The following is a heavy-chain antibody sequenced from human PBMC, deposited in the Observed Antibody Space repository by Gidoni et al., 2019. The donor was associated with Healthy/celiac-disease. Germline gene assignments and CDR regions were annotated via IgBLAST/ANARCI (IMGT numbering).Heavy chain of an antibody. D-gene: IGHD3-22*01. CDR3: ARSYYYDSSGYYTGGY. J-gene: IGHJ4*02. CDR1: GFTFSSYS. V-gene: IGHV3-21*01. Sequence: EVQLVESGGGLVKPGGSLRLSCAASGFTFSSYSMNWVRQAPGKGLGWVSSISSSSSYIYYADSVKGRFTISRDNAKNSLYLQMNSLRAEDTAVYYCARSYYYDSSGYYTGGYWGQGTLVTVSS. CDR2: ISSSSSYI.